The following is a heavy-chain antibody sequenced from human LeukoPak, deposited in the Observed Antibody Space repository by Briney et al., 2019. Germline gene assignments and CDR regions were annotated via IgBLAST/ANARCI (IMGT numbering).Heavy chain of an antibody. J-gene: IGHJ5*02. CDR1: GYSISSGYY. CDR3: ARDPCSSTSCYTWWFDP. CDR2: IYHSGST. D-gene: IGHD2-2*02. V-gene: IGHV4-38-2*02. Sequence: SETLSLTCTVSGYSISSGYYWGWIRKPPGKGLEWIGSIYHSGSTYYNPSLKSRVTISVDTSKNQFSLKLSSVTAADTAVYCCARDPCSSTSCYTWWFDPWGQGTLVTVSS.